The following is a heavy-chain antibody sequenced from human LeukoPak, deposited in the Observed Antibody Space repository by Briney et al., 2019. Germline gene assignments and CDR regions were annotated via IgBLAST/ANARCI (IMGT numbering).Heavy chain of an antibody. CDR2: ISAYNGNT. V-gene: IGHV1-18*01. D-gene: IGHD3-10*02. Sequence: ASVKVSCKASGYTFTSYGISWVRQAPGQGLEWMGWISAYNGNTNYAQKLQGRVTMTEDTSTDTAYMELSSLRFEDTAVYYCASLFGRNWGQGTLVTVSS. CDR3: ASLFGRN. J-gene: IGHJ4*02. CDR1: GYTFTSYG.